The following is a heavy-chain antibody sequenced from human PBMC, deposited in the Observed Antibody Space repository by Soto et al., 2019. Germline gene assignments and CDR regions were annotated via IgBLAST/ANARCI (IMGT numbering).Heavy chain of an antibody. D-gene: IGHD7-27*01. CDR1: GFTFSSYG. V-gene: IGHV3-30*18. CDR2: ISYDGSNK. J-gene: IGHJ6*02. CDR3: AKDLLGPGRAYGMDV. Sequence: QVQLVESGGGVVQPGRSLRLSCAASGFTFSSYGMHWVRQAPGKGLEWVAVISYDGSNKYYADSVKGRFTISRDNSKNTLYLQMNSLRAEDTDVYYCAKDLLGPGRAYGMDVWGQGTTVTVSS.